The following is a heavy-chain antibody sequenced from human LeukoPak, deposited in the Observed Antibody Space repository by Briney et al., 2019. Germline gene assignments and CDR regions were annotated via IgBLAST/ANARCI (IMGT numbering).Heavy chain of an antibody. Sequence: GASVKVSCKASGYTFTGYYMHWVRQAPGQGLEWMGIINPSGGSTSYAQKFQGRVTMTRDTSTSTVYMELSSLRSEDTAVYYCARVVGYSYGSGGYFDYWGQGTLVTVSS. J-gene: IGHJ4*02. D-gene: IGHD5-18*01. CDR3: ARVVGYSYGSGGYFDY. CDR1: GYTFTGYY. V-gene: IGHV1-46*01. CDR2: INPSGGST.